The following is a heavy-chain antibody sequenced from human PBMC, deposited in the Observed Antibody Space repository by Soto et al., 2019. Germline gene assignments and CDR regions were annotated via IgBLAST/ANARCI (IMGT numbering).Heavy chain of an antibody. D-gene: IGHD5-18*01. V-gene: IGHV4-34*01. J-gene: IGHJ6*03. CDR1: GGSFSGYY. CDR2: INHSGST. Sequence: PSETLSLTCAVYGGSFSGYYWSWIRQPPGKGLEWIGEINHSGSTNYNPSLKSRVTISVDTSKNQFSLKLSSVTAADTAVYYCAGGGRGYSYGYNYYYMDVWGKGTTVTVSS. CDR3: AGGGRGYSYGYNYYYMDV.